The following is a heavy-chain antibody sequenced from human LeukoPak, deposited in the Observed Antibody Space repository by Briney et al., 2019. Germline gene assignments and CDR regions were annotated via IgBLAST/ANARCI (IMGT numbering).Heavy chain of an antibody. D-gene: IGHD3-16*02. CDR3: ARHIVGEQNFDY. CDR2: IKDDGSAQ. J-gene: IGHJ4*02. V-gene: IGHV3-7*01. Sequence: GGSLRLPCAASGFAFGAYWMSWFRQAPGKGPEWVASIKDDGSAQFYVDSLEGRFTISRDNAKNTLYLQMDTMRVEDTAVYYCARHIVGEQNFDYWSQGTLVTVSS. CDR1: GFAFGAYW.